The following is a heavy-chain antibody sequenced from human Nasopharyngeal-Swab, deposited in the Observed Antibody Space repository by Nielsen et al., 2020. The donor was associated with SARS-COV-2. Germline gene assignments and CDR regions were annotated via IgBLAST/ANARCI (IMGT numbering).Heavy chain of an antibody. D-gene: IGHD2-2*02. V-gene: IGHV3-33*01. Sequence: GESLKISCAASGFMFSTYAMHWVRQAPGKGLEWVAVIWYDESNKYYGDSVKGRFTISRDNSENTLYLQMNSLGAEDTALYYCARPPRERSGTRCYMDYFAMDVWGQGTTVTVSS. CDR3: ARPPRERSGTRCYMDYFAMDV. CDR1: GFMFSTYA. CDR2: IWYDESNK. J-gene: IGHJ6*02.